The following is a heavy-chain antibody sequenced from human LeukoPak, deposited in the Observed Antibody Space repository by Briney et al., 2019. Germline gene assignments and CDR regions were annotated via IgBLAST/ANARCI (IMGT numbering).Heavy chain of an antibody. CDR1: GFTFSSHD. Sequence: GGSLRLSCAASGFTFSSHDMSWVRQAPGKGLEWVSSLRGGGGSTYYADSVEGRFSISRDNSKNTLYLQLNSLRAEDTAVYYCAKGGSTSRVTTSRVVFGYYYYMDVWGKGTPVTVSS. CDR2: LRGGGGST. CDR3: AKGGSTSRVTTSRVVFGYYYYMDV. V-gene: IGHV3-23*01. D-gene: IGHD4-17*01. J-gene: IGHJ6*03.